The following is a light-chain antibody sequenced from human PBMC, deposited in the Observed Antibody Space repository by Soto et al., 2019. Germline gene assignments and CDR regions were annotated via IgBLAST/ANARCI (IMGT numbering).Light chain of an antibody. CDR2: DYS. CDR3: QSYDSSLSASV. CDR1: SSNIGADYD. J-gene: IGLJ3*02. V-gene: IGLV1-40*01. Sequence: QSVLTQPPSVSGAPGQRVIISCSGTSSNIGADYDVHWYQQLPGTAPKLLIFDYSIRPSGVPDRFSASKSGTSASLAITGLQAEDEADYYCQSYDSSLSASVFGGGTKLTVL.